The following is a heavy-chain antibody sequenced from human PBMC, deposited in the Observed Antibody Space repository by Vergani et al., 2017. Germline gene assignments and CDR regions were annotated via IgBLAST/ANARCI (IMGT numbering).Heavy chain of an antibody. CDR1: GFTFSSYE. CDR3: AREHMAGSAFDI. Sequence: EVQLVESGGGLVQPGGSLRLSCAASGFTFSSYEMNWVRQAPGKGLEWVSYISSSGSTIYYADSVKGRFTISRDNAKNSLYLQMNSLIAEDTAVYYCAREHMAGSAFDIWGQGTMVTVSS. V-gene: IGHV3-48*03. D-gene: IGHD1-26*01. J-gene: IGHJ3*02. CDR2: ISSSGSTI.